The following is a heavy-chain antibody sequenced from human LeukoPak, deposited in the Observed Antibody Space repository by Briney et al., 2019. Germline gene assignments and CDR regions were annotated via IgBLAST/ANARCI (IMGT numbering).Heavy chain of an antibody. CDR1: GGSLSSYY. V-gene: IGHV4-4*07. Sequence: SETLSLTCTVSGGSLSSYYWSWIRQPAGMGLEWIGRIYSSGSTNYNPSLKSRVTMSVDTSKNQFSLDVNSVTAADTAVYYCARDSSTWRSFDSWGQGTLVTVSS. CDR2: IYSSGST. J-gene: IGHJ4*02. D-gene: IGHD6-13*01. CDR3: ARDSSTWRSFDS.